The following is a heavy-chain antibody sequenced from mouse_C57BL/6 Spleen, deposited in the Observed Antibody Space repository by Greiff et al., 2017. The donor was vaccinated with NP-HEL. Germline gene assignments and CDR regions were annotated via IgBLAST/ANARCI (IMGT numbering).Heavy chain of an antibody. Sequence: VQLQQSGAELVRPGASVKLSCTASGFNIKDDYMHWVKQRPEQGLEWIGWIDPENGDTEYASKFQGKATITADTSSNTAYLQLSSLTSEDTAVYYCTTRGSSNPFDYWGQGTTLTVSS. CDR2: IDPENGDT. CDR1: GFNIKDDY. V-gene: IGHV14-4*01. CDR3: TTRGSSNPFDY. J-gene: IGHJ2*01. D-gene: IGHD2-5*01.